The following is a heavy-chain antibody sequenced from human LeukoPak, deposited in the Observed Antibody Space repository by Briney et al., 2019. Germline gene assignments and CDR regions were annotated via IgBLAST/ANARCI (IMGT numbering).Heavy chain of an antibody. CDR2: IYNSGNT. CDR1: GFTVSSNY. V-gene: IGHV3-53*01. J-gene: IGHJ3*02. D-gene: IGHD2/OR15-2a*01. CDR3: AREVIYGAFDI. Sequence: GGSLRVSCPASGFTVSSNYMSWVRQAPGKGLEWVSVIYNSGNTYYADSVKGRFTISRDDSKNTLYLQMSSLRAEDTAVYYCAREVIYGAFDIWGQGTMVTVSS.